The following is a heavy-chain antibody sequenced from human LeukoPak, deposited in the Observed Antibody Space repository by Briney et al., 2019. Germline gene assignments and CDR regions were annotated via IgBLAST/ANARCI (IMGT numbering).Heavy chain of an antibody. V-gene: IGHV3-33*01. CDR2: IWYDGSNK. Sequence: GGSLRLSCAASGFTLSSYGMHWVRQAPGKGLEWVAVIWYDGSNKYYADSVKGRFTISRDNSKNTLYLQMNSLRAEDTAVYYCARDPYYYDSSGYYDYWGQGTLVTVSS. J-gene: IGHJ4*02. CDR3: ARDPYYYDSSGYYDY. CDR1: GFTLSSYG. D-gene: IGHD3-22*01.